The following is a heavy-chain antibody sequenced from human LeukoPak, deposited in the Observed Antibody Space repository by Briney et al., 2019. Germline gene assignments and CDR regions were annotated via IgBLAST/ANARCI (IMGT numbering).Heavy chain of an antibody. CDR3: ARDEDGGNSWYYYGMDV. CDR2: IIPIFGTA. D-gene: IGHD4-23*01. Sequence: GASVKVSCKASGGTFSSYAISWVRQAPGQRLEWMGGIIPIFGTANYAQKFQGRVTITADESTSTAYMELSSLRSEDTAVYYCARDEDGGNSWYYYGMDVWGQGTTVTVSS. V-gene: IGHV1-69*13. J-gene: IGHJ6*02. CDR1: GGTFSSYA.